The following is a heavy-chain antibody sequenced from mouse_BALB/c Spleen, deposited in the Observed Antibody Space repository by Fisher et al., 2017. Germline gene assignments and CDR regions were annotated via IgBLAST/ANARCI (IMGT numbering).Heavy chain of an antibody. V-gene: IGHV1-18*01. CDR3: AITTDYAMDY. Sequence: KFKGKATLTADKSSSTAYMELRSLTSEDTAVYYCAITTDYAMDYWGQGTSVTVSS. J-gene: IGHJ4*01. D-gene: IGHD1-1*01.